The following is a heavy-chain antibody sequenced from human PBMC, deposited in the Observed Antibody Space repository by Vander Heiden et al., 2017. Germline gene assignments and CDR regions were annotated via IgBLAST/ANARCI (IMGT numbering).Heavy chain of an antibody. CDR2: IKQEGSEK. J-gene: IGHJ4*02. CDR3: AHSGRYFVD. CDR1: GFSFNNYW. Sequence: EVQLVESGGGLVQPGGSLRLSCAASGFSFNNYWMSWVRQVPGKGLEWVANIKQEGSEKNYVDSVKGRFTISRDNAKNSLFLQMNSLRAEDSAIYYCAHSGRYFVDCGQGTLGTVSS. D-gene: IGHD1-26*01. V-gene: IGHV3-7*01.